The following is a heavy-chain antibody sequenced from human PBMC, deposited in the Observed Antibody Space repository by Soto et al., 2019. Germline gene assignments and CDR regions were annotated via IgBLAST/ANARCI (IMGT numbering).Heavy chain of an antibody. D-gene: IGHD2-15*01. V-gene: IGHV3-30*18. J-gene: IGHJ4*02. CDR1: RFTFSSYG. Sequence: QVQLVESGGGVVQPGRSLRLSCAASRFTFSSYGMHWVRQAPGKGLEWVAVISYDGSNKYYADSVKGRVTISRDNSKNTLYLQMNSLRAEDTAVYYCAKGGRVYCSGGSCLQDYWGQGTLVTVSS. CDR3: AKGGRVYCSGGSCLQDY. CDR2: ISYDGSNK.